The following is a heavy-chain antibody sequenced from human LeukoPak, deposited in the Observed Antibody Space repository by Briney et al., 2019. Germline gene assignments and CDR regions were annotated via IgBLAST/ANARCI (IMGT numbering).Heavy chain of an antibody. CDR1: GFTISSYG. D-gene: IGHD3-10*01. J-gene: IGHJ6*03. CDR3: AKDGGVRGPDYYYYMDV. V-gene: IGHV3-30*02. Sequence: QPGGSLRLSCAASGFTISSYGMHWVRQAPGKGLEWVAFIRYDGSYKNYADSVKGRFTISRDYSNNTLYLQMNSLRAEDTAVYYCAKDGGVRGPDYYYYMDVWGKGTTVTISS. CDR2: IRYDGSYK.